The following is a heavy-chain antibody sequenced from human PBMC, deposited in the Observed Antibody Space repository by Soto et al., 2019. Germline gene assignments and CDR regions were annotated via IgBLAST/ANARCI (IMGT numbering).Heavy chain of an antibody. CDR2: IYHSGTT. D-gene: IGHD6-6*01. Sequence: SETLSLTCTVSGDSISTYDWSWIRQSPGKGLEWIGCIYHSGTTKYNPSLKSRVTISVDKSKNQFSLKLSSVTAADTAVYYCARGLAARPYYYGMDVWGQGTTVT. CDR1: GDSISTYD. CDR3: ARGLAARPYYYGMDV. V-gene: IGHV4-59*12. J-gene: IGHJ6*02.